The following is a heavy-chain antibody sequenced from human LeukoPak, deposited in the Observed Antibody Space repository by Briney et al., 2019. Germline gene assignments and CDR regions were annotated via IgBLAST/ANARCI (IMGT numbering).Heavy chain of an antibody. Sequence: GGSLRLSCTASGFTFTSYAMTWVRQAPGKGLEWVSGISGSGGHTYNADSVEGRFTISRDNSKNTVSLQMNSLRAEDTAVYYCARVEVGATSPDYWGQGTLVTVSS. CDR2: ISGSGGHT. CDR3: ARVEVGATSPDY. J-gene: IGHJ4*02. V-gene: IGHV3-23*01. D-gene: IGHD1-26*01. CDR1: GFTFTSYA.